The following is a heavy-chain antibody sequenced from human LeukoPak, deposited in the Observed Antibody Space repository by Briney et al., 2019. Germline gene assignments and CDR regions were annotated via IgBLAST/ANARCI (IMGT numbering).Heavy chain of an antibody. CDR3: ARGYCSGGSCYSYYYYNYMDV. D-gene: IGHD2-15*01. Sequence: SETLSLTCTVSGGSISSSDYYWGWIRQPPGKGLEWIGSIYYSVTTYYNPSLKSRVTISVDTSKNQFSLKLSSVTAADTAVYYCARGYCSGGSCYSYYYYNYMDVWGKGTTVTVSS. CDR2: IYYSVTT. V-gene: IGHV4-39*07. CDR1: GGSISSSDYY. J-gene: IGHJ6*03.